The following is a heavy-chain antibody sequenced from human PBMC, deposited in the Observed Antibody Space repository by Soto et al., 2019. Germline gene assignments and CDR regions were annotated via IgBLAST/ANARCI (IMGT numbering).Heavy chain of an antibody. CDR2: LDPEDGET. D-gene: IGHD6-6*01. CDR3: AIYSSSSPYYFDY. CDR1: GYTLTELS. Sequence: GASVKVSCKVSGYTLTELSMHWVRQAPGKGLEWMGGLDPEDGETIYAQKFQGRVTMTEDTSTDTAYMELSSLRSEDTAVYYCAIYSSSSPYYFDYWGQGTLVTVSS. V-gene: IGHV1-24*01. J-gene: IGHJ4*02.